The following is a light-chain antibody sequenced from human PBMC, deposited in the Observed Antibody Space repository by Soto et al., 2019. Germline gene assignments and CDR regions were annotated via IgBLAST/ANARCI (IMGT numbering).Light chain of an antibody. J-gene: IGKJ5*01. CDR2: GAS. CDR1: QSVSSSY. CDR3: QHYNNWPPIT. Sequence: EIVLTQSPGTLSLSPGERATLSCRASQSVSSSYLAWYQQKPGQAPRLLIYGASTRVTGIPARFSGSGSGTEFTLTISSLQSEDFAVYYCQHYNNWPPITFGQGTRLEIK. V-gene: IGKV3-15*01.